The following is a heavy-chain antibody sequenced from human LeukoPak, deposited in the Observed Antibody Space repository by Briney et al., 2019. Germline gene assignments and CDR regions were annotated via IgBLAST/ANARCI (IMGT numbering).Heavy chain of an antibody. CDR1: GGSISSYY. CDR3: ARAGYSGYDFSY. J-gene: IGHJ4*02. CDR2: IYYSGST. V-gene: IGHV4-59*01. D-gene: IGHD5-12*01. Sequence: SETLSLTCTVSGGSISSYYWSWIRQPPGKGLEWIGYIYYSGSTNYNPSLKSRVTISVDTSKNQFSLKLSSVTAADTAVYYCARAGYSGYDFSYWGQGTLVTVSS.